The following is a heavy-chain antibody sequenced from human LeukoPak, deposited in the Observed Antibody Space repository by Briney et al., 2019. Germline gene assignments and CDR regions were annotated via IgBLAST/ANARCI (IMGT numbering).Heavy chain of an antibody. D-gene: IGHD1-26*01. CDR2: LYYTGSI. CDR3: ASMRSEATFDV. CDR1: GGAISSYY. J-gene: IGHJ3*01. V-gene: IGHV4-59*08. Sequence: PSETLSLTCSVSGGAISSYYWSWIRQPPGKGLEWIGDLYYTGSINYNPSLKSRVTISIDTSMNRFSLKLTSVTVADTAVYFCASMRSEATFDVGGQGTMVTVSS.